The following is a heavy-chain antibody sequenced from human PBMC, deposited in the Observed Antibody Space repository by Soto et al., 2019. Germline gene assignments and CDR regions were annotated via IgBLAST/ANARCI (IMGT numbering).Heavy chain of an antibody. CDR2: IWYDGSNK. CDR3: ARDGGSRAYYYYYYGMDV. V-gene: IGHV3-33*01. J-gene: IGHJ6*02. CDR1: GFTFSSYG. D-gene: IGHD1-26*01. Sequence: GGSLRLSCAASGFTFSSYGMHWVRQAPGKGLEWVAVIWYDGSNKYYADSVKGRFTISRDNSKNTLYLQMNSLRAEDTAVYYCARDGGSRAYYYYYYGMDVWGQGTTVTVSS.